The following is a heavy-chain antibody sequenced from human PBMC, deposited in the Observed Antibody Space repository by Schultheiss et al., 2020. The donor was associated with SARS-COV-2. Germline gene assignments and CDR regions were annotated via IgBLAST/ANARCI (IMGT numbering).Heavy chain of an antibody. Sequence: ASVKVSCKASGYTFTGYYMHWVRQAPGQGLEWMGIINPSGGSTSYAQKFQGRVTMTRDTSISTAYMELSRLRSDDTAVYYCAKDPPYIVVVPAAIPDAFDIWGQGTMVTVSS. J-gene: IGHJ3*02. CDR1: GYTFTGYY. CDR2: INPSGGST. D-gene: IGHD2-2*02. CDR3: AKDPPYIVVVPAAIPDAFDI. V-gene: IGHV1-2*02.